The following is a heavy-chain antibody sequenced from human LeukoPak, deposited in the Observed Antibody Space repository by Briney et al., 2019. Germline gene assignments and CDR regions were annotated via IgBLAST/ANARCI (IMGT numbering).Heavy chain of an antibody. CDR1: GFTFSSYW. Sequence: QPGRSLRLSCAASGFTFSSYWMSWVRQAPGKGLEWVANIKQDGSEEVYVDSVKSRFTSSRDNAKTSLFLQMNTLRAEDTAAYYCARDPYSSTWSYGMDVWGQGTTVTVSS. D-gene: IGHD6-6*01. CDR2: IKQDGSEE. CDR3: ARDPYSSTWSYGMDV. J-gene: IGHJ6*02. V-gene: IGHV3-7*05.